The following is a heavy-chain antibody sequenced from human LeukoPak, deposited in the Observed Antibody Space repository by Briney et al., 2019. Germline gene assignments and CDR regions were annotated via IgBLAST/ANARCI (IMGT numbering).Heavy chain of an antibody. V-gene: IGHV1-18*01. Sequence: ASVKLSCKAPGYTFTSYGLSWVRQAPGQGLEWMGWHSAHYGNTNYAQKLQGRVTMTTDTSTSTAYMELRSLRSDDTAVYYCARAGELLWFGELSPNFDYWGQGTLVTVSS. CDR2: HSAHYGNT. D-gene: IGHD3-10*01. J-gene: IGHJ4*02. CDR1: GYTFTSYG. CDR3: ARAGELLWFGELSPNFDY.